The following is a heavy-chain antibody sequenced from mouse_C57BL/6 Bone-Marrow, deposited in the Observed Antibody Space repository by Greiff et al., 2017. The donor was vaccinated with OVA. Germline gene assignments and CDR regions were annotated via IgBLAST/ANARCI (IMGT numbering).Heavy chain of an antibody. CDR1: GYTFTDYY. D-gene: IGHD4-1*01. CDR2: INPNNGGT. J-gene: IGHJ1*03. Sequence: VQLQQSGPELVKPGASVKISCKASGYTFTDYYMNWVKQSHGKSLEWIGDINPNNGGTSYNQKFKGKATLTVDKSSSTAYMELRSLTSEDSAVYYCARGKLGDWYFDVWGTGTTVTVSS. V-gene: IGHV1-26*01. CDR3: ARGKLGDWYFDV.